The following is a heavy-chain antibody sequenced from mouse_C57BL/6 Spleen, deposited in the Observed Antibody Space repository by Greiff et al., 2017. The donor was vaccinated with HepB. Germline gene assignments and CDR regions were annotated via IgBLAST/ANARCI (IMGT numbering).Heavy chain of an antibody. CDR2: IRSKSNNYAT. J-gene: IGHJ2*01. CDR3: VSSNSYFDY. Sequence: EVKLVESGGGLVQPKGSLKLSCAASGFSFNTYAMNWVRQAPGKGLEWVARIRSKSNNYATYYADSVKDRFTISRDDSESMLYLQMNNLKTEDTAMYYCVSSNSYFDYWGQGTTLTVSS. V-gene: IGHV10-1*01. D-gene: IGHD2-5*01. CDR1: GFSFNTYA.